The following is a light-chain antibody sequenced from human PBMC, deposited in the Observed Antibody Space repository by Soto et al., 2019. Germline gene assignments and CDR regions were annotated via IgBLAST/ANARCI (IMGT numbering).Light chain of an antibody. CDR3: QQYGSSPVFT. CDR1: QSVSSSY. Sequence: EIGLTQSPGTLSLSPGERATLSCRASQSVSSSYLAWYQQKPGQAPRLLIYGASSRATGIPDRFSGSGSGTDFTLTISRLAPEDFAVYYCQQYGSSPVFTFGTGTKVDSK. V-gene: IGKV3-20*01. J-gene: IGKJ3*01. CDR2: GAS.